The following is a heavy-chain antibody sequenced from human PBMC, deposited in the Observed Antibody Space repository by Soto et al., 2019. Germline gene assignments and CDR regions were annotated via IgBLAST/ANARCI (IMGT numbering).Heavy chain of an antibody. V-gene: IGHV4-4*02. CDR2: IFHTGFT. D-gene: IGHD3-10*01. CDR3: ASAPDFSSSGTMSIDK. CDR1: GDYINSKYS. J-gene: IGHJ4*02. Sequence: QVQLQESGPGLVKPSGSLSLTCAVSGDYINSKYSWHWVRQAPTKGLEWIGEIFHTGFTNYNPSLQRRVGISFEASKNQFFLDVNSLTAAVTAVYFCASAPDFSSSGTMSIDKWGQGILVTVSS.